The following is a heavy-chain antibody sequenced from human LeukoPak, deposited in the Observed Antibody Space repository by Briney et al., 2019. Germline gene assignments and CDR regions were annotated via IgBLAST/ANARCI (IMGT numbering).Heavy chain of an antibody. D-gene: IGHD3-10*01. J-gene: IGHJ4*02. Sequence: KPSAPLSLTGAVFGGSFSGYYWGGIRQPPGKGLEGIGEINHSGSTNYNPSLKSRVTISVDTSKNQFSLKLSSVTAADTAVYYCARGPYYYGSGSYPWGQGTLVTVSS. CDR1: GGSFSGYY. CDR3: ARGPYYYGSGSYP. V-gene: IGHV4-34*01. CDR2: INHSGST.